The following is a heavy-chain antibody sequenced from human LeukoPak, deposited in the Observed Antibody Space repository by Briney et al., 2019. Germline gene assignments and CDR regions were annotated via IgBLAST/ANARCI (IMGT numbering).Heavy chain of an antibody. CDR3: ARRIDSLIETWRYRAGFDY. CDR1: GFTFSSYW. D-gene: IGHD3-16*02. CDR2: IEQDGSEK. V-gene: IGHV3-7*01. Sequence: PGGSLRLSCAASGFTFSSYWMSWVRQAPGKGLEWVANIEQDGSEKYYVDSVKGRFTISRDNAKNSLYLQMNSLRAEDTAVYYCARRIDSLIETWRYRAGFDYWGQGTLVTVSS. J-gene: IGHJ4*02.